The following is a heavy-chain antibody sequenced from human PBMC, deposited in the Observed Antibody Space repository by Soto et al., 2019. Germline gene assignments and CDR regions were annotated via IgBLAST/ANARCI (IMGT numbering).Heavy chain of an antibody. Sequence: GGSLRLSCAASGFTFDTEAMSWVRQAPGKGLEWLSAITGSGSATYYADSVKGRFTISRDNSKNTLYLQMNSLRAEDTAVYYCAKDTIFPSYWGQGTLVTVSS. CDR2: ITGSGSAT. J-gene: IGHJ4*02. CDR1: GFTFDTEA. V-gene: IGHV3-23*01. CDR3: AKDTIFPSY. D-gene: IGHD3-9*01.